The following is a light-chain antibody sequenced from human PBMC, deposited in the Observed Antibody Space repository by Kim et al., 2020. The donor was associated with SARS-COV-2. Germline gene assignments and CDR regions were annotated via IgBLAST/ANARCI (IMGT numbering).Light chain of an antibody. CDR2: QDS. Sequence: SYELTQPPSVSVSPGQTASITCSGDKLGDKYACWYQQKPGQSPVLVIYQDSKRPLGIPERFSGSNSGNTATLTISGTQAMDEADYYCQAWDSSRGVFGGG. CDR1: KLGDKY. CDR3: QAWDSSRGV. J-gene: IGLJ3*02. V-gene: IGLV3-1*01.